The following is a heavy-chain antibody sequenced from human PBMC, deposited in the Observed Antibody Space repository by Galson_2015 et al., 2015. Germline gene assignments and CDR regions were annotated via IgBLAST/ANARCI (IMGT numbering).Heavy chain of an antibody. Sequence: SLRLSCAASGLTFSNYWMSWVRQTPGKGLEWVANIKQDGTEKYYVASVKGRFTISRDNAKNSLYLQMNSLRAEDTAVYYCATVTKPLRYFDSWGQGTLVTVSS. CDR1: GLTFSNYW. V-gene: IGHV3-7*03. CDR2: IKQDGTEK. CDR3: ATVTKPLRYFDS. J-gene: IGHJ4*02. D-gene: IGHD3-9*01.